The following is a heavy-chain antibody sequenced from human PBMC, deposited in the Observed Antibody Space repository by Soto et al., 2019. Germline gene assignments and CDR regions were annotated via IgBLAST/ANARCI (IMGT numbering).Heavy chain of an antibody. CDR3: ASQMSLPTIFGVVIYFDY. V-gene: IGHV4-39*01. CDR2: FHYSGST. Sequence: TSETLSLTCTVSGGSISSRDSYGVWIRQPPGKVLEWIGSFHYSGSTYYNPSLKSRVTISVDTSKNQFSLKLSSVTAADTAVYYCASQMSLPTIFGVVIYFDYWGQGTLVTVSS. CDR1: GGSISSRDSY. D-gene: IGHD3-3*01. J-gene: IGHJ4*02.